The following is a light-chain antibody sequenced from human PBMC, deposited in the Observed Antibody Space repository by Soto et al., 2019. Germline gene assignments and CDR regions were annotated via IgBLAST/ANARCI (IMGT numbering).Light chain of an antibody. CDR3: LQYNDYSWT. V-gene: IGKV1-5*01. Sequence: DIQMTQSPSTLSASVGDRVTITCRASETISTWLAWYQQKPGQAPKLLIYSSSFLESGVPSRFSGSGSGTEFTLTISSLQPDDFATYYCLQYNDYSWTFGQGTKVQIK. J-gene: IGKJ1*01. CDR1: ETISTW. CDR2: SSS.